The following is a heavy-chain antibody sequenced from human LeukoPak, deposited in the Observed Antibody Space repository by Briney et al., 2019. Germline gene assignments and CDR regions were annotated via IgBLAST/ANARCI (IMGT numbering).Heavy chain of an antibody. CDR2: LFNSGVT. D-gene: IGHD2-15*01. CDR3: ARHRVASAYSSFDY. V-gene: IGHV4-39*01. J-gene: IGHJ4*02. Sequence: SETLSLTCTVSGASISSTGYYWGWIRQSPGKRLEWIGSLFNSGVTYYSPSLKSRVSTSVDTSNNHFSLRLTSLTAADTAFYYCARHRVASAYSSFDYWGQGTLVTVSS. CDR1: GASISSTGYY.